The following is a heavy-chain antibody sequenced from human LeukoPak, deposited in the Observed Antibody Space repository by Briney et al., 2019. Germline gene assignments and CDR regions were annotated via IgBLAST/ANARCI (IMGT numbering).Heavy chain of an antibody. Sequence: SGGSLRLSCAASGFTFSSYARSWVRQAPGKGLEWVSAMSGSGDSTNYADSVKGRFTISRDNSKNTLYLQMNSLRAEDTAVYYCAKLIAVAGTDDYWGQGTLVTVSS. CDR3: AKLIAVAGTDDY. V-gene: IGHV3-23*01. J-gene: IGHJ4*02. CDR1: GFTFSSYA. D-gene: IGHD6-19*01. CDR2: MSGSGDST.